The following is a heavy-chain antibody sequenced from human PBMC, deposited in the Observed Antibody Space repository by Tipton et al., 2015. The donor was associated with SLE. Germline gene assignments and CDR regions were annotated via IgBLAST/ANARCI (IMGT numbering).Heavy chain of an antibody. CDR1: GFTVSSNY. CDR3: ARGGNYGVEYYYGMDA. J-gene: IGHJ6*02. D-gene: IGHD4-17*01. V-gene: IGHV3-53*05. Sequence: SLRLSCAASGFTVSSNYMSWVRQAPGKGLEWVSVIYSGGSTYYADSVKGRFTISRDNSKNTLYLQMNSLRAEDTAVYYCARGGNYGVEYYYGMDAWGQGTTVTVSS. CDR2: IYSGGST.